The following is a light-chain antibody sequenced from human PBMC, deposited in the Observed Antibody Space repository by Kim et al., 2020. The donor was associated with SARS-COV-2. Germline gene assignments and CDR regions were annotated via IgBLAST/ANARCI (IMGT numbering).Light chain of an antibody. CDR1: QLGDKY. Sequence: SPGQKASTACSGDQLGDKYACWYQQKPCQSPVLVIYQDSKRPSGIPERFSGSNSGNTATLTISGTQAMDEADYYCQAWDSSTVVFGGGTQLTVL. CDR2: QDS. CDR3: QAWDSSTVV. J-gene: IGLJ2*01. V-gene: IGLV3-1*01.